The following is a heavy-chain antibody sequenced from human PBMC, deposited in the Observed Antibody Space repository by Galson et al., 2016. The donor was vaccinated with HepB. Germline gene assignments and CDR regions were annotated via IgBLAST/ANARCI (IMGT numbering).Heavy chain of an antibody. CDR3: ARDPMATRYYYYGMDV. CDR2: IYSGGST. CDR1: GFTVSNNY. Sequence: SLRLSCAASGFTVSNNYMSWVRQAPGKGLERVSVIYSGGSTYYADSVKGRFTISRDNSKNTLYLQMNSLRAEDTAVYYCARDPMATRYYYYGMDVWGQGTTVTGSS. V-gene: IGHV3-53*01. D-gene: IGHD5-24*01. J-gene: IGHJ6*02.